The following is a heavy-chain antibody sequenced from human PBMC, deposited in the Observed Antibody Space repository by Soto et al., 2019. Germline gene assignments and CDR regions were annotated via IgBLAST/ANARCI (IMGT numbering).Heavy chain of an antibody. D-gene: IGHD1-26*01. CDR1: GYTFTNYY. CDR3: AREAGATDY. Sequence: QVQLVQSGAEVKKPGASMKLSCKASGYTFTNYYMHWVRQAPGQGLEWMGIIHPGGGATNYAQKFQGRVTMTGDTSTSTVYRELSSLDSEDTAVYFCAREAGATDYWGQGTLVTVSS. CDR2: IHPGGGAT. V-gene: IGHV1-46*01. J-gene: IGHJ4*02.